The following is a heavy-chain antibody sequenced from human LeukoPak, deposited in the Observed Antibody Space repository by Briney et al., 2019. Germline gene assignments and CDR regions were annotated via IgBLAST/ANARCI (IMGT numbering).Heavy chain of an antibody. CDR2: IKREGSEK. V-gene: IGHV3-7*03. Sequence: GGSLRLSCVASGFTFGSYWMTWVRQAPGKGLEWVANIKREGSEKYCVDSVKGRFIISRDNAKKSLYLQMNSLRADDTAVYYCARLHCSGGSCYSGIDAFDIWGQGTMVTVSS. CDR3: ARLHCSGGSCYSGIDAFDI. D-gene: IGHD2-15*01. J-gene: IGHJ3*02. CDR1: GFTFGSYW.